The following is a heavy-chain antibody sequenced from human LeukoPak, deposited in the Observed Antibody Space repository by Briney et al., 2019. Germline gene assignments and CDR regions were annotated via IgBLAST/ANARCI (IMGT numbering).Heavy chain of an antibody. CDR2: ISSSSSTI. Sequence: PGGSLRLSCAASGFTFSSYSTNGVRQAPGKGLEWVSYISSSSSTIYYADSVKGRFTISRDNAKNSLYLQMNSLRAEDTAVYYCASTYYDFIMDVWGKGTTVTVSS. V-gene: IGHV3-48*04. J-gene: IGHJ6*03. CDR1: GFTFSSYS. D-gene: IGHD3-3*01. CDR3: ASTYYDFIMDV.